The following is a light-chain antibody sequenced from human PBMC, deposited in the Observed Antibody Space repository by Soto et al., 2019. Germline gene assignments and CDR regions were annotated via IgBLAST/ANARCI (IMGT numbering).Light chain of an antibody. CDR3: LQHNSYPLT. V-gene: IGKV1-17*03. J-gene: IGKJ4*01. CDR1: QDIKYY. Sequence: DIQMTQSPSAMSASVGDRVTISCRASQDIKYYLAWFQQKPGKVPKRLIYSASSLQSGGPSRFSGSGSGTKFTLTISGLQPEDSATYYCLQHNSYPLTFGGGTKVEIK. CDR2: SAS.